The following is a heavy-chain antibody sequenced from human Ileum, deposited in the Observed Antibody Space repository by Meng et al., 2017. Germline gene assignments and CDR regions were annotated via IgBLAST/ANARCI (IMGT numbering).Heavy chain of an antibody. CDR3: AKRGSGYGFDY. Sequence: KVSCKASGYSFTNYSIAWVRQMPGKGLEWMGLIYPGDSDTTYSPSFQGQVTISADRSITTAYLQWSSLKTSDTAMYYCAKRGSGYGFDYWGQGTLVTISS. V-gene: IGHV5-51*01. D-gene: IGHD5-12*01. CDR2: IYPGDSDT. CDR1: GYSFTNYS. J-gene: IGHJ4*02.